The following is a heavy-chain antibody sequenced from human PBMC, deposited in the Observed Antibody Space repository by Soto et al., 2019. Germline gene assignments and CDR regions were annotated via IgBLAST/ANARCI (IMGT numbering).Heavy chain of an antibody. CDR3: ARLSTMADFDY. CDR1: GFPFRTFA. J-gene: IGHJ4*02. Sequence: QVQLVESGGGVVKLGGPLGLSCAASGFPFRTFARHWAGQAPGKGLEGVAVISYDGSNKYYADSVKGRFTISRDNSKNTLYLQMNSLRAEDTAVYYCARLSTMADFDYWGQGTLVTVSS. D-gene: IGHD3-10*01. CDR2: ISYDGSNK. V-gene: IGHV3-30-3*01.